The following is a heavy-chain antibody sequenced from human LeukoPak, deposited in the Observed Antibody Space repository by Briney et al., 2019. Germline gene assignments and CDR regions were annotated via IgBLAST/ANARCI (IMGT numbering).Heavy chain of an antibody. CDR1: GGSISSGSYY. V-gene: IGHV4-61*02. CDR3: AGDLISGYCSGGSCYSGPDDAFDI. CDR2: IYTSGST. D-gene: IGHD2-15*01. Sequence: PSQTLSLTCTVSGGSISSGSYYWSWIRQPAGKGLEWIGRIYTSGSTNYNPSLKSRVTISVDTSKNQFSLKLISVTAADTAMYYCAGDLISGYCSGGSCYSGPDDAFDIWGQGTMVTVSS. J-gene: IGHJ3*02.